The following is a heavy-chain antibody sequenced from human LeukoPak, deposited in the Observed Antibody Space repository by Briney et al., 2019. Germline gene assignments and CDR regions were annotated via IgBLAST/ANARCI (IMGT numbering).Heavy chain of an antibody. J-gene: IGHJ6*03. Sequence: SETLSLTCTVSGGSINNYYWSWIRQPPGKGLEWIGYIYYSGSTNYNPSLKSRVTISVDTSKNQFSLKLSSVTAADTAVYYCARQEYSGSWSYYMDVWGKGTTVTVSS. D-gene: IGHD6-13*01. CDR1: GGSINNYY. CDR2: IYYSGST. V-gene: IGHV4-59*01. CDR3: ARQEYSGSWSYYMDV.